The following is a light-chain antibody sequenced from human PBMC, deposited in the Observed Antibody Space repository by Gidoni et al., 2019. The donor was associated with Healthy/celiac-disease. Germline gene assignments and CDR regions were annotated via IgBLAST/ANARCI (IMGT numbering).Light chain of an antibody. V-gene: IGKV2-28*01. CDR3: MQDLQTPYT. Sequence: DIVMTPSPLSLPVTPGEPASISCSSSQSLLHSNGYNYLDWYLQKPGQSPQLLIYLGSNRASGVPDRFSGSGSGTDFTLKISRVEAEDVGVYYCMQDLQTPYTFGQXTKLEIK. CDR1: QSLLHSNGYNY. CDR2: LGS. J-gene: IGKJ2*01.